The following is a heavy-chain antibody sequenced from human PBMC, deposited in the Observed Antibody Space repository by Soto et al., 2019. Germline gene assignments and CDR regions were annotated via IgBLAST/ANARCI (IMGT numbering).Heavy chain of an antibody. J-gene: IGHJ6*02. CDR3: ARERTGTTSMDV. CDR1: GYTFTSYD. V-gene: IGHV1-8*01. D-gene: IGHD1-1*01. Sequence: ASVKVSCKASGYTFTSYDINWVRQATGQGLEWMGWMNPNSGNTGYAQKFQGRVTMTRNTSISTAYMELSSLRSEDTAVYYCARERTGTTSMDVCGQGTSVTGSS. CDR2: MNPNSGNT.